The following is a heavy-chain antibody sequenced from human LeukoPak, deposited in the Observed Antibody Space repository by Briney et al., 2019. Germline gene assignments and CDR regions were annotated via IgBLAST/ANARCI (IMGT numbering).Heavy chain of an antibody. Sequence: GGSLRLSCAAPGFTFSSNSMNWVRQAPGKGLEWVSSISSSSSYIYYADSVKGRFTISRDNAKNSLYLQMNSLRAEDTAVYYCASLADGSGSYKDYWGQGTLVTVSS. CDR3: ASLADGSGSYKDY. D-gene: IGHD3-10*01. V-gene: IGHV3-21*01. CDR1: GFTFSSNS. CDR2: ISSSSSYI. J-gene: IGHJ4*02.